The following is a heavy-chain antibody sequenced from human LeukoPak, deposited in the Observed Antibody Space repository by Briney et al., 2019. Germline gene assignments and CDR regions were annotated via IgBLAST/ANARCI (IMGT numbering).Heavy chain of an antibody. V-gene: IGHV4-59*01. Sequence: SETLSLTCTVSGGSISNYYWSWIRQPPGKGLEWIGYINYSGRSNYNPSLKGRVTMSLDTSKDQFSLKLNSLTAADTAVYYCAGRQHIVVLTATRGDFDIWGQGTMVTVPS. CDR1: GGSISNYY. J-gene: IGHJ3*02. CDR3: AGRQHIVVLTATRGDFDI. D-gene: IGHD2-21*02. CDR2: INYSGRS.